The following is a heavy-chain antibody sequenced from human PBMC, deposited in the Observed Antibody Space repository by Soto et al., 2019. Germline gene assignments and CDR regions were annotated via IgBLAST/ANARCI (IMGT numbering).Heavy chain of an antibody. J-gene: IGHJ6*03. Sequence: QVQLVQSGAEVKKPGASVKVSCKATGYSFTSHGISWVRQAPGQGLEWMGWISANSGDTNYAQKLQGRVTVTTDTSTSTVCLELRSLRSADTAVYYCASMVRGSNIDYYHYIDVWGKGTTVTVSS. D-gene: IGHD3-10*01. V-gene: IGHV1-18*01. CDR2: ISANSGDT. CDR3: ASMVRGSNIDYYHYIDV. CDR1: GYSFTSHG.